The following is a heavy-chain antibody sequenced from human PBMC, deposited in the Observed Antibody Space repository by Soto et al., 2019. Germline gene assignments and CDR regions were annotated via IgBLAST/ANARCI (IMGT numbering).Heavy chain of an antibody. D-gene: IGHD6-19*01. J-gene: IGHJ6*02. CDR3: ARIAVAGLYYYYGMDV. CDR2: IIPIFGTA. Sequence: SVKVSCKASGGTFSSYAISWVRQAPGQGLEWMGGIIPIFGTANYAQKFQGRVTITADESTSTAYMELSSLRSEDTAVYYCARIAVAGLYYYYGMDVWGQGTTVTVSS. CDR1: GGTFSSYA. V-gene: IGHV1-69*13.